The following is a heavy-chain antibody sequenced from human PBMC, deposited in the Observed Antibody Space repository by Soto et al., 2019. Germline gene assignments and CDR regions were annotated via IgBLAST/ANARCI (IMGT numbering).Heavy chain of an antibody. Sequence: SETLSLTCTFSGGSISSGNYYWSWIRQPPGKGLEWIGFISYSGTTHYSASLRSRVSISVDTSKNQFSLDLSSVTAADTAVYYCATMGTPVTGLYYFDYWGQGTLVS. D-gene: IGHD4-17*01. CDR3: ATMGTPVTGLYYFDY. CDR1: GGSISSGNYY. CDR2: ISYSGTT. J-gene: IGHJ4*02. V-gene: IGHV4-30-4*01.